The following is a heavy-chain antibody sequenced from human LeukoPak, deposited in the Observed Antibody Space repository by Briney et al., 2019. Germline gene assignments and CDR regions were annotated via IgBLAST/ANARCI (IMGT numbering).Heavy chain of an antibody. J-gene: IGHJ3*02. CDR2: IYHSGST. Sequence: SETLSLTCTVSGYSISSGYYRGWIRQPPGKGLEWIGSIYHSGSTYYNPSLKSRVTISVDTSKNQFSLKLSSVTAADTAVYYCASLYSSRPYAFDIWGQGTMDTVSS. CDR1: GYSISSGYY. D-gene: IGHD6-13*01. V-gene: IGHV4-38-2*02. CDR3: ASLYSSRPYAFDI.